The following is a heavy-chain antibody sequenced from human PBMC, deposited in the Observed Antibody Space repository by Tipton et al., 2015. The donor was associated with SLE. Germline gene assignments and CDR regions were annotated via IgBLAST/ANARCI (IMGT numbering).Heavy chain of an antibody. CDR2: INHSGVI. CDR1: GGSFSGNY. V-gene: IGHV4-34*01. J-gene: IGHJ6*04. CDR3: ARIQHIFAGMDV. D-gene: IGHD3-3*01. Sequence: AGLVKPSETLSLTCGVYGGSFSGNYWKWVRQPPGKGLEWIGEINHSGVINYNPSLKSRVTISVDTSKKQFSLRLSSVTAADTAVYYCARIQHIFAGMDVWGKGTTVTVSS.